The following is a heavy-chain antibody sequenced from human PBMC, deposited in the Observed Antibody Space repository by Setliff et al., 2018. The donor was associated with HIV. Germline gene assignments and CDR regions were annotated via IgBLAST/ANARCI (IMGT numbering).Heavy chain of an antibody. Sequence: PSETLSLTCSVSGGSISSATYYWNWIRQPAGKALEWIGRINTSGTTIYSPSLKSRVTISLEKSNNQFSLKLSSVTAADTAVYYCARDFKRYNSPCRFDPWGQGILVTVSS. D-gene: IGHD1-1*01. J-gene: IGHJ5*02. CDR3: ARDFKRYNSPCRFDP. CDR1: GGSISSATYY. CDR2: INTSGTT. V-gene: IGHV4-61*02.